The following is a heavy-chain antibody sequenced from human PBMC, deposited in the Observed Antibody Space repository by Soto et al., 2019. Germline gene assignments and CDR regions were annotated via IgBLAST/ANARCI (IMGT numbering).Heavy chain of an antibody. J-gene: IGHJ6*02. CDR1: GYTFTSYA. Sequence: VKVSCKASGYTFTSYAMHWVRQAPGQRLEWMGWINAGNGNTKYSQKFQGRVTITRDTSASTAYMELSSLRSEDTAVYYCARDRIEYSSSAHSFLYYYYGMDVWGQGTTVTVSS. CDR3: ARDRIEYSSSAHSFLYYYYGMDV. D-gene: IGHD6-6*01. V-gene: IGHV1-3*01. CDR2: INAGNGNT.